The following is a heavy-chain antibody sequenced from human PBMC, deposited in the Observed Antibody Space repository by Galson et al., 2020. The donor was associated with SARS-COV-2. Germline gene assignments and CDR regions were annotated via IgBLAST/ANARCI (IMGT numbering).Heavy chain of an antibody. CDR2: IYHGGRT. CDR3: ARGAYGAGSYHDPDAFDI. V-gene: IGHV4-30-2*01. J-gene: IGHJ3*02. D-gene: IGHD3-10*01. Sequence: SETLSLTCAVSGGSISSGGYSWNWIRQPPGKGLEWIGFIYHGGRTYYSPSLKSRVTISLDRSKNQFSLKLSSVTAADTAVYYCARGAYGAGSYHDPDAFDIWGQGTMVTVSS. CDR1: GGSISSGGYS.